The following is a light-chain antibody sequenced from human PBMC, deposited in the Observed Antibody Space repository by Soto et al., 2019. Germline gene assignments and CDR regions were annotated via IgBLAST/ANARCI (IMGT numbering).Light chain of an antibody. CDR1: SSDVGYYKF. CDR2: EVS. CDR3: CSYTGSSTVV. Sequence: QSALTQPASLSGSPGQSITISCTGTSSDVGYYKFVSWYQQHPGKAPRLLIYEVSDRASGVSDRFSGSKSGNTASLTISGLQAEDEADYYCCSYTGSSTVVFGGGTKRAVL. J-gene: IGLJ2*01. V-gene: IGLV2-14*01.